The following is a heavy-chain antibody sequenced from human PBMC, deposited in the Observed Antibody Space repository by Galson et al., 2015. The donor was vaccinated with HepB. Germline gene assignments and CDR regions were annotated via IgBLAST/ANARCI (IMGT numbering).Heavy chain of an antibody. J-gene: IGHJ5*02. CDR3: ARSERLLTNPYNWFDP. D-gene: IGHD4/OR15-4a*01. CDR2: IIPIFGTA. Sequence: SVKVSCKASGGTFSSYAISWVRQAPGQGLEWMGGIIPIFGTANYAQKFQGRVTITADESTSTAYMELSSLRSEDTAVYYCARSERLLTNPYNWFDPWGQGTLVTVSS. V-gene: IGHV1-69*13. CDR1: GGTFSSYA.